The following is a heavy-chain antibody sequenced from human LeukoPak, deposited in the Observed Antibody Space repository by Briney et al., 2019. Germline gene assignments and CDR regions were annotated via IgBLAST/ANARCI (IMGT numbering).Heavy chain of an antibody. D-gene: IGHD3-16*02. Sequence: GGSLRLSCAASGFTFRSYAMSWVRQAPGKGLEWVSAISGSGGSTYYADSVKGRFTISRDNSKNTLYLQMNSLRAEDTAVYYCAKDRGVMITFGGVIVPGFDYWGPVTLVTVSS. CDR2: ISGSGGST. J-gene: IGHJ4*02. V-gene: IGHV3-23*01. CDR1: GFTFRSYA. CDR3: AKDRGVMITFGGVIVPGFDY.